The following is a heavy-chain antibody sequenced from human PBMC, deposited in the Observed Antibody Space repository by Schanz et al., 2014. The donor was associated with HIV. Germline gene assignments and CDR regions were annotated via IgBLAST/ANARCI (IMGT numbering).Heavy chain of an antibody. CDR2: ISYDGSSK. Sequence: QVQLVESGGGVVHPGRSLRLSCAASGFTFSTYGMHWVRQAPGKGLEWVALISYDGSSKYYADSVKGRFTVSRDNSKNRVFLQMNSLSTEDAAVYHCARSQKGTSCCSPLDFWGQGTPVTV. J-gene: IGHJ4*02. D-gene: IGHD2-2*01. CDR3: ARSQKGTSCCSPLDF. CDR1: GFTFSTYG. V-gene: IGHV3-30*19.